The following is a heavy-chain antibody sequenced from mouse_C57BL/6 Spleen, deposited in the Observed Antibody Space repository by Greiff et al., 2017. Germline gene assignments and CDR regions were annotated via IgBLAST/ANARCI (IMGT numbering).Heavy chain of an antibody. J-gene: IGHJ1*03. CDR1: GFTFSSYA. D-gene: IGHD1-1*01. Sequence: DVQLVESGEGLVKPGGSLKLSCAASGFTFSSYAMSWVRQTPEKRLEWVAYISSGGDYIYYADTVKGRFTISRDNARNTLYLQMSSLKSEDTAMYYCTRAATVVAIHWYFDVWGTGTTVTVSS. CDR3: TRAATVVAIHWYFDV. CDR2: ISSGGDYI. V-gene: IGHV5-9-1*02.